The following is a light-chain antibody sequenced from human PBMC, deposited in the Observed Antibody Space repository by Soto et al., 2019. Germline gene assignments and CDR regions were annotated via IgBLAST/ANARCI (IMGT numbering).Light chain of an antibody. CDR1: QSVNTW. CDR3: QQYNGYSRT. Sequence: DIQMTQSPSTLSASVGDRVTITCRASQSVNTWLAWYQQKPGKAPKLLIYKASTLESGVPSRFSGSGSGTEFILTIINLQPDDFATYYCQQYNGYSRTFGQGTKVEIK. CDR2: KAS. J-gene: IGKJ1*01. V-gene: IGKV1-5*03.